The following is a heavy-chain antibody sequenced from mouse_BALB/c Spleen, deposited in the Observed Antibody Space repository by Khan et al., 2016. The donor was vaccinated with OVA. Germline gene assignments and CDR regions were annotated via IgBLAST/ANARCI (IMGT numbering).Heavy chain of an antibody. CDR1: GHTFTKYG. Sequence: QIQLVQSGPELKKPGETVKISCKASGHTFTKYGMNWVKQAPGKGLKWMGWINPYTGEPTYADDFNGRFAFSLETSASTAYLQINNLKNEDTATNFCARPPYFSYVMDNWGQGTSVTVSS. V-gene: IGHV9-3-1*01. J-gene: IGHJ4*01. CDR2: INPYTGEP. CDR3: ARPPYFSYVMDN. D-gene: IGHD2-10*01.